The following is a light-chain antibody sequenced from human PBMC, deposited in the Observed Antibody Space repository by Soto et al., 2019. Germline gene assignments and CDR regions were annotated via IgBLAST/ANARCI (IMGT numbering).Light chain of an antibody. V-gene: IGKV1-39*01. CDR2: FGS. Sequence: DIQMNQPQSPLSASVGDRVTITCRASQSISSYLSWYQQKPGKAPKLLIYFGSTLQSGVPSRFSGSGSGTDFTLTISSLQPEDFATYFCQQTYTTPFTFGVGTKVDVK. J-gene: IGKJ4*01. CDR3: QQTYTTPFT. CDR1: QSISSY.